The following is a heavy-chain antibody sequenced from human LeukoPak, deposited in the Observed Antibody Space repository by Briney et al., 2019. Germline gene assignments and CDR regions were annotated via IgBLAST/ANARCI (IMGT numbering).Heavy chain of an antibody. CDR1: GFAFSDYY. V-gene: IGHV3-11*01. CDR2: ISSSGSTI. Sequence: GGSLRLSCAASGFAFSDYYMSWIRQAPGKGLEGVSYISSSGSTIYYADSVKGRFTISRDNANNSLYLQMNSLRAEDTAVYYCARDREYYGMDVSGQGTTVTVSS. CDR3: ARDREYYGMDV. J-gene: IGHJ6*01. D-gene: IGHD1-26*01.